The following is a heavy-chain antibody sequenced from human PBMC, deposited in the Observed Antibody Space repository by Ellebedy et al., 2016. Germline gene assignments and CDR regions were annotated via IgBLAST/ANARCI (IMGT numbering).Heavy chain of an antibody. J-gene: IGHJ4*02. CDR2: IDPRDSET. V-gene: IGHV5-10-1*01. D-gene: IGHD3-3*01. CDR3: ARHFGSLDAPDY. Sequence: ESLKISXRGSGYRFTTYWITWVRQMPGKGLEWVGTIDPRDSETRYGPSFQGHVTISSDKSINTAYLQWSSLKASDTAMYFCARHFGSLDAPDYWGQGTLVTVSS. CDR1: GYRFTTYW.